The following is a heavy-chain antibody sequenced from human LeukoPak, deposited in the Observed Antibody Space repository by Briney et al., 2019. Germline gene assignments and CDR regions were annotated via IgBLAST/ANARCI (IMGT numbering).Heavy chain of an antibody. CDR2: INPNSGGT. Sequence: ASVKVSCKASGYTFTGYYMHWVRQAPGQGLEWMGWINPNSGGTNYAQKFKGRVTMTRDTSTSTAYMELSRLRSDDTAVYYCARGGVYDSSGYYYDWGQGTLVTVSS. CDR1: GYTFTGYY. V-gene: IGHV1-2*02. J-gene: IGHJ4*02. CDR3: ARGGVYDSSGYYYD. D-gene: IGHD3-22*01.